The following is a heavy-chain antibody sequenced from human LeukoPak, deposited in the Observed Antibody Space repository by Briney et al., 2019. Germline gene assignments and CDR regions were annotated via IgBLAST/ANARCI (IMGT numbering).Heavy chain of an antibody. D-gene: IGHD2-15*01. CDR2: IIPIFGTT. Sequence: ASVKVSCKASGGTFSSYAISWVRQAPGQGLEWMGGIIPIFGTTNYAQKFQGRITITADKSTSTTFMELSSLRSEDTAVYYCARLLHYYFDSWGQGTLVTVSS. V-gene: IGHV1-69*06. CDR3: ARLLHYYFDS. J-gene: IGHJ4*02. CDR1: GGTFSSYA.